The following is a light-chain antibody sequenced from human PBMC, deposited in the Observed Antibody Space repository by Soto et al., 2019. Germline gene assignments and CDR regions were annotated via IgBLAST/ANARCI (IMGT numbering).Light chain of an antibody. V-gene: IGLV1-40*01. Sequence: QVVLTQPPSVSGAPGQRVTISCTGSSSNIGAGYDAHWYQQLPGTAPKLLIYGSSNRPSGVPDRFSGSKSGTSASLAITGLQPEDEADYYCQSYDSSLGGNYVFGTGTKLTVL. CDR2: GSS. J-gene: IGLJ1*01. CDR3: QSYDSSLGGNYV. CDR1: SSNIGAGYD.